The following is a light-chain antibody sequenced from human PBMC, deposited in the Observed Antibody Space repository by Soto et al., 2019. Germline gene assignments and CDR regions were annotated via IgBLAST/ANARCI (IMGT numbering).Light chain of an antibody. J-gene: IGLJ1*01. Sequence: QSVLTQPASVSGSPGQSITISCTGTSSDVGPYKYVSWYQQLPGTAPKLMIYEVTNRPSGVSNRFSGSKSGNTASLTISGLQAEDEADYYCSSYTRTSTLVVFGTGTK. CDR3: SSYTRTSTLVV. CDR1: SSDVGPYKY. V-gene: IGLV2-14*01. CDR2: EVT.